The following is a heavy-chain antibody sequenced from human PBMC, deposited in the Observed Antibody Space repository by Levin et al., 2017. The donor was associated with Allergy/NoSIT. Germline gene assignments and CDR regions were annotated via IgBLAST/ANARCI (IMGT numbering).Heavy chain of an antibody. D-gene: IGHD2-15*01. CDR3: ARDLGSIYPSPNSGTFDI. J-gene: IGHJ3*02. CDR2: ISPSGGAT. Sequence: GGSLRLSCAASGFSFSDHYMTWIRQAPGKGLEWISYISPSGGATYYADSVKGRFSISRDNAKNSLYLQMNSLSAEDTALYFCARDLGSIYPSPNSGTFDIWGQGTMVTVSS. V-gene: IGHV3-11*01. CDR1: GFSFSDHY.